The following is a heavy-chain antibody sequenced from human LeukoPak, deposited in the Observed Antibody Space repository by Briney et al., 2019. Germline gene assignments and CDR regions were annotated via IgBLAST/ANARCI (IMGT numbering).Heavy chain of an antibody. V-gene: IGHV1-69*01. D-gene: IGHD6-6*01. J-gene: IGHJ4*02. Sequence: SVKVSCKASGGTFSSYAISWVRQAPGQGLEWMGGIIPIFGTANYAQKFQGRVTITADESTSTAYMELSSLRSEDTAVYYCARSSGVMSIAARLYLGYWGQGTLVTVSS. CDR1: GGTFSSYA. CDR2: IIPIFGTA. CDR3: ARSSGVMSIAARLYLGY.